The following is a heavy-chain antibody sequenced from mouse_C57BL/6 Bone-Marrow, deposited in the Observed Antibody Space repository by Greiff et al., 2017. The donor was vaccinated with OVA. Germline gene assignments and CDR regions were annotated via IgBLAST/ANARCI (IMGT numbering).Heavy chain of an antibody. D-gene: IGHD3-3*01. J-gene: IGHJ4*01. CDR3: AREGWGYAMDY. V-gene: IGHV3-5*01. Sequence: EVKLQESGPGLVKPSQAVFLTCTVTGISITTGNYRWSWIRQFPGNKLEWIGYIYYSGTITYNPSLTSRTTITRDTPKNQFFLEMNSLTAEDTATYYCAREGWGYAMDYWGQGTSVTVSS. CDR1: GISITTGNYR. CDR2: IYYSGTI.